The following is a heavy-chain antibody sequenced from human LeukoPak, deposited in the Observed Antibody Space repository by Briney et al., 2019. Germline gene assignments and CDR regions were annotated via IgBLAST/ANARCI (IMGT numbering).Heavy chain of an antibody. V-gene: IGHV4-39*01. CDR1: GGSISTSSYY. Sequence: SSETLSLTCTVSGGSISTSSYYWGWIRQPPGKGLEWIGNFYYTGSTYYNPSLKSRVTISVDTSKNQFSLKLSSVTAADTAVYYCAIPHYGGKVFDYWGQGTLVTVSS. CDR3: AIPHYGGKVFDY. CDR2: FYYTGST. J-gene: IGHJ4*02. D-gene: IGHD2-21*01.